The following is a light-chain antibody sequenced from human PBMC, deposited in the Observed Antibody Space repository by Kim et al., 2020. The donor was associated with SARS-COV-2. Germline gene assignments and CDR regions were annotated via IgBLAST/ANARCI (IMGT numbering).Light chain of an antibody. CDR3: QQYNNWPPVT. CDR1: QCVNSK. CDR2: GAS. Sequence: STGERAPVPCRARQCVNSKLAWNHQNPGQAPRLLTYGASTMATGIKASGSDSGSGAEFTLTISILHSKDFTVYYSQQYNNWPPVTFGEGTKFEIK. V-gene: IGKV3-15*01. J-gene: IGKJ4*02.